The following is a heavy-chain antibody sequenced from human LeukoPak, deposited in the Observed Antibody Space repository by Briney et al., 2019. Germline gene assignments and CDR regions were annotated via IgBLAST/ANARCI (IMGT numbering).Heavy chain of an antibody. D-gene: IGHD6-19*01. CDR2: IYHSGST. Sequence: SETLSLTCTVSGYSISSGYYWGWIRQPPGKGLEWIGSIYHSGSTYYNPSLKSRVTISVDTSKNQFSLKLSSVTAADTAVYYCTKGIAVAGPERNFDYWGQGTLVTVSS. V-gene: IGHV4-38-2*02. CDR1: GYSISSGYY. CDR3: TKGIAVAGPERNFDY. J-gene: IGHJ4*02.